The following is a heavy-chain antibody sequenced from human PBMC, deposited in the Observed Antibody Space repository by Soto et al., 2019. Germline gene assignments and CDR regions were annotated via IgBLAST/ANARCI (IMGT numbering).Heavy chain of an antibody. CDR3: ETRAQLVRLPTVMDV. CDR1: GGSFSGYY. J-gene: IGHJ6*03. D-gene: IGHD6-13*01. V-gene: IGHV4-34*01. CDR2: INHSGST. Sequence: PSETLSLTCAVYGGSFSGYYWSWIRQPPGKGLEWIGEINHSGSTNYNPSLKSRVTISVDTSKNQFSLKLSSVTAADTAVYYCETRAQLVRLPTVMDVWGKGTTVTVSS.